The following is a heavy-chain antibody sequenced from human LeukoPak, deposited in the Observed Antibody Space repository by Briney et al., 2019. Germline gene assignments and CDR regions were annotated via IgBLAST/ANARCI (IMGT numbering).Heavy chain of an antibody. Sequence: GASVKVSCKASGYTFANYYMHWVRQAPGQGLEWMGMINPSGGRTTYAQKFQGRVTMTRDTSTSTVYMELSGLRSEDTAVYYCARGWTVDYYYYGMDVWGQGTTVTVSS. CDR3: ARGWTVDYYYYGMDV. V-gene: IGHV1-46*01. CDR2: INPSGGRT. D-gene: IGHD4-23*01. CDR1: GYTFANYY. J-gene: IGHJ6*02.